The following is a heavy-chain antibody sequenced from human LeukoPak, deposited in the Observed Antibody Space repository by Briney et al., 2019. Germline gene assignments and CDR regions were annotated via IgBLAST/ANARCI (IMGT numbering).Heavy chain of an antibody. J-gene: IGHJ4*02. V-gene: IGHV4-31*03. D-gene: IGHD3-22*01. CDR1: GGSISSGGYY. CDR3: ARGNRHYYDSSCYNYGALFDY. CDR2: IYYSGTT. Sequence: SQSLSLTCTVSGGSISSGGYYWSWIRQHPGKGLEWIGYIYYSGTTYDNPSLKSRVTISVDTSKHQFSLKLSSVTAADTAVYYCARGNRHYYDSSCYNYGALFDYWGQGTLVTVSS.